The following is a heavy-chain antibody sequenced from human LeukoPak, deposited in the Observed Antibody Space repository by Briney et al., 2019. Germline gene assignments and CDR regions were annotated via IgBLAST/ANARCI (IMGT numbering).Heavy chain of an antibody. Sequence: ASVKVSCKASGYTFTGYYMHWVRQAPGQGLEWMGWINPNSGGTNYAQKFQGRVTMTRDTSISTAYMELSRLRSDDTAVYYCARDRYYDSSVGSFSAFDIWGQGTMVTVSS. CDR3: ARDRYYDSSVGSFSAFDI. CDR1: GYTFTGYY. V-gene: IGHV1-2*02. CDR2: INPNSGGT. D-gene: IGHD3-22*01. J-gene: IGHJ3*02.